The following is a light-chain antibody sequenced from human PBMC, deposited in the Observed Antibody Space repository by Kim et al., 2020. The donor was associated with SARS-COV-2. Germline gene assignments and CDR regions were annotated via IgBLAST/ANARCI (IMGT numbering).Light chain of an antibody. CDR3: QQYGNSPIT. Sequence: SPGERATPSCRASHSVRSSFLAWYQQKGGQAPRLLIYGASSMATGIPDRFSGSGSGTDFTLTISRLEPEDFAVYFCQQYGNSPITFGQGTRLEIK. J-gene: IGKJ5*01. V-gene: IGKV3-20*01. CDR1: HSVRSSF. CDR2: GAS.